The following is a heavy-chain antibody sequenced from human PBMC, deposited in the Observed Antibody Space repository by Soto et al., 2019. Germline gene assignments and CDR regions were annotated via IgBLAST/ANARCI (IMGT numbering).Heavy chain of an antibody. V-gene: IGHV4-61*01. CDR2: IYYSGST. CDR1: GGSVSSGSYY. Sequence: QVQLQESGPGLVKPSETLALTCTVSGGSVSSGSYYWSWIRQPPGKGLEWIGDIYYSGSTNYNPSLTSRVTLSVDTSKNQFSLKLSSVTAADTAVYYGAREYIVGAARFDSWGQGTLVTVSS. J-gene: IGHJ4*02. CDR3: AREYIVGAARFDS. D-gene: IGHD1-26*01.